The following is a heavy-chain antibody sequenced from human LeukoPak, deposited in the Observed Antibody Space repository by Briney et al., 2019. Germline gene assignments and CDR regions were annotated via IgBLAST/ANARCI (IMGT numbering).Heavy chain of an antibody. CDR2: ISYDGINK. Sequence: PGGSLRLSCAASGCTFSTYTIHWVRQAPGKGLEWVAVISYDGINKNSADSVKGRFTISRDNSKNTVSLQMDSLRTEDTAVYYCARDAVQVWLYVGTYDIWGQGTMVTVSS. V-gene: IGHV3-30*04. J-gene: IGHJ3*02. D-gene: IGHD3-22*01. CDR1: GCTFSTYT. CDR3: ARDAVQVWLYVGTYDI.